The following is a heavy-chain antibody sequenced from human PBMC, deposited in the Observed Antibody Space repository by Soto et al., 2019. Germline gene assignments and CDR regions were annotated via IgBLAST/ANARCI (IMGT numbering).Heavy chain of an antibody. CDR2: INPNSGGT. D-gene: IGHD6-13*01. J-gene: IGHJ6*03. CDR1: GYTFTGYY. Sequence: ASVKVSCKASGYTFTGYYMHWVRQAPGQGLEWMGWINPNSGGTNYAQKFQGWVTMTRDTSISTAYMELSRLRSDDTAVYYCARGSAGPYYYYYYMDVWGKGTTVTVSS. V-gene: IGHV1-2*04. CDR3: ARGSAGPYYYYYYMDV.